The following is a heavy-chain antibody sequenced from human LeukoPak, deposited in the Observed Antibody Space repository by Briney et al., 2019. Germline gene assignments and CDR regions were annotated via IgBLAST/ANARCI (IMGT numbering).Heavy chain of an antibody. CDR3: ARGAYYYED. CDR2: ISSSSTI. J-gene: IGHJ4*02. D-gene: IGHD3-22*01. V-gene: IGHV3-48*01. CDR1: GFTFSSHS. Sequence: GRSLRLSCAASGFTFSSHSMNWVRQAPGKGLEWVSYISSSSTIYYADSVKGRFTISRDNAKNSLYLQMNSLGAEDTAVYYCARGAYYYEDWGQGTLVTVSS.